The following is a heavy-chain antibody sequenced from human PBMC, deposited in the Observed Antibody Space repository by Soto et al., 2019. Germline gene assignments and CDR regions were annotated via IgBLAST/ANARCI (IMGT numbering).Heavy chain of an antibody. CDR2: IIPIFGTA. CDR3: ARDRDIVVVVAATRYYYYGMDV. V-gene: IGHV1-69*13. Sequence: ASVKVSCKASGGTFSSYAISWVRQAPGQGLEWMGGIIPIFGTANYAQKFQGRVTITADESTSTAYMELSSLRSEDTAVYYCARDRDIVVVVAATRYYYYGMDVWGQGTTVTVSS. D-gene: IGHD2-15*01. CDR1: GGTFSSYA. J-gene: IGHJ6*02.